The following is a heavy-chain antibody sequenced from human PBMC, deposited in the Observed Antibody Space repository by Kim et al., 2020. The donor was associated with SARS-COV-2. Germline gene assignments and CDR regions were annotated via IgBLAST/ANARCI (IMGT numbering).Heavy chain of an antibody. CDR3: AREAAGSFDY. V-gene: IGHV6-1*01. Sequence: YNDYAGSVKSRITINPDTSKNQFSLQLNSVTPEDTAVYYCAREAAGSFDYWGQGTLVTVSS. CDR2: YN. D-gene: IGHD6-13*01. J-gene: IGHJ4*02.